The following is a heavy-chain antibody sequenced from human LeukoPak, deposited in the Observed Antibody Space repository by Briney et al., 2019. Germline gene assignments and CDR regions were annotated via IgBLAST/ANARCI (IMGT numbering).Heavy chain of an antibody. Sequence: PSETLSLTCAVYGGSFSGYYWSWIRQPPGKGLEWIGESNYSGSTKYNPSLKSRVTITVDTSKNQFSLRLCSLTAADTAIYYCARGDSSGYRFWGQGTLVTVSS. CDR2: SNYSGST. J-gene: IGHJ4*02. D-gene: IGHD3-22*01. V-gene: IGHV4-34*01. CDR3: ARGDSSGYRF. CDR1: GGSFSGYY.